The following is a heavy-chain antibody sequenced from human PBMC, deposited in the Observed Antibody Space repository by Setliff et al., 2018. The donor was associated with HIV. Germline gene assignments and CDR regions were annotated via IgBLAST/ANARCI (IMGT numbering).Heavy chain of an antibody. CDR3: ASAVGSSSWLRALDY. CDR2: IYHSGST. V-gene: IGHV4-4*02. CDR1: GDSISSSNW. J-gene: IGHJ4*02. D-gene: IGHD6-13*01. Sequence: LRETLSLTCAVSGDSISSSNWWNWVRQPPGKGLEWIGEIYHSGSTNYNPSLKSRVTISVDKSKNQFSLKLTSVTAADTAVYYCASAVGSSSWLRALDYWGQGTLVTVSS.